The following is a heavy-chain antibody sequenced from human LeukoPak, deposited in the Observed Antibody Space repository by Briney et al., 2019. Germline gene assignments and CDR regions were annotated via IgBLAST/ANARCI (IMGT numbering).Heavy chain of an antibody. J-gene: IGHJ4*02. V-gene: IGHV3-21*01. CDR3: ARLPPLDSSSWYAPMDY. CDR2: ISSSSSYI. Sequence: GGSLRLSCAASGFTFSSYSMNWVRQAPGKGLEWVSSISSSSSYIYYADSVKGRFTISRDNAKNSLYLQMNSLRAEDTAVCYCARLPPLDSSSWYAPMDYWGQGTLVTVSS. CDR1: GFTFSSYS. D-gene: IGHD6-13*01.